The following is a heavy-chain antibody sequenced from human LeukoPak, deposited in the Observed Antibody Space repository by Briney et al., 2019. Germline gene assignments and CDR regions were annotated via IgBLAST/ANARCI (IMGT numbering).Heavy chain of an antibody. CDR3: AIDAPDAIPMIGREDYNNWLDP. J-gene: IGHJ5*02. CDR2: FKPSGGST. CDR1: GYTFTSYS. Sequence: ASVTVSCKASGYTFTSYSMHWVRQAPGQGLGWMEVFKPSGGSTSYAKKFQGRVTITWATATGTDYMEPRSLRSGATAGFTFAIDAPDAIPMIGREDYNNWLDPWGQGTLVTVPS. V-gene: IGHV1-46*01. D-gene: IGHD3-22*01.